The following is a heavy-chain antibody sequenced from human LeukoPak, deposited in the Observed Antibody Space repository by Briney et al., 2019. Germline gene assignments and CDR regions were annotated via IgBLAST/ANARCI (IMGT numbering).Heavy chain of an antibody. J-gene: IGHJ5*02. Sequence: SETLSLTCTVSGGSISSYYWSWIRQPPGKGLEWIGYIYYSGSTNYNPSLKSRVTISVDTSKNQFSLKLSSVTAADTAVYYCARGSMGYYGSGGYYEERNWFDPWGQGTLVTVSS. CDR1: GGSISSYY. CDR3: ARGSMGYYGSGGYYEERNWFDP. CDR2: IYYSGST. D-gene: IGHD3-10*01. V-gene: IGHV4-59*01.